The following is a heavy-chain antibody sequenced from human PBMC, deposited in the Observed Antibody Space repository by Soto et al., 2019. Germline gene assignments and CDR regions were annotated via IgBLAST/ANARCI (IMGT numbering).Heavy chain of an antibody. CDR1: GFSFSTFG. Sequence: PGGSLRLSCAASGFSFSTFGMHWVRQAPGKGLEWVAVVWSNGVNNYYADSVRGRFTISRQNAKNSVYLQMNSLRAGDTAFYYCARGRSFSYDSTPPPTFTPWGLRTLVTVTS. CDR3: ARGRSFSYDSTPPPTFTP. J-gene: IGHJ5*02. V-gene: IGHV3-33*01. CDR2: VWSNGVNN. D-gene: IGHD3-10*01.